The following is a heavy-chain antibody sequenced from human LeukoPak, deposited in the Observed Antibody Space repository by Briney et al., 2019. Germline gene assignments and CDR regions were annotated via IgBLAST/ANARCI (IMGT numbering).Heavy chain of an antibody. Sequence: GRSLRLSCAASGFTFSSYAMHWVRQAPGKGLEWVAVISYDGSNKYYADSVKGRFTISRDNSKITLYLQMNSLRAEDTAVYYCARDRQAAGIFDDYWGQGTLVTVSS. D-gene: IGHD6-13*01. CDR3: ARDRQAAGIFDDY. CDR2: ISYDGSNK. CDR1: GFTFSSYA. V-gene: IGHV3-30*04. J-gene: IGHJ4*02.